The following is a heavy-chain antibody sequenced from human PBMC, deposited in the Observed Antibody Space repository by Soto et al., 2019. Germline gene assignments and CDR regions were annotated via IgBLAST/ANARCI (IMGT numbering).Heavy chain of an antibody. Sequence: ASVKVSCKASGYTFASFYMHWVRQAPGQGLQWMGIISPVGGSTTYAQNFQGRVTMTRDTSTGTVYMELSSLRSEDTAVYYCARGFAVSGHIFDYWAQRTLVTVSS. CDR2: ISPVGGST. D-gene: IGHD6-19*01. V-gene: IGHV1-46*03. J-gene: IGHJ4*02. CDR1: GYTFASFY. CDR3: ARGFAVSGHIFDY.